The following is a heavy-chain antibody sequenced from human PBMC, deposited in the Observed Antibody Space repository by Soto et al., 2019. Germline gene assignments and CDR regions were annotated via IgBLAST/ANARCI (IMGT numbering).Heavy chain of an antibody. CDR3: SIDLGRIAAPGVFYF. J-gene: IGHJ3*01. V-gene: IGHV1-2*04. D-gene: IGHD6-6*01. CDR2: INPNSGGT. CDR1: GNTFTGYY. Sequence: GASVKVSWKDSGNTFTGYYMQWVRPAPGQRIEWMGWINPNSGGTNYAQKFQGWVTMTRDTSISTAYMELSRLRSDDTAVYYCSIDLGRIAAPGVFYFWGQGTMV.